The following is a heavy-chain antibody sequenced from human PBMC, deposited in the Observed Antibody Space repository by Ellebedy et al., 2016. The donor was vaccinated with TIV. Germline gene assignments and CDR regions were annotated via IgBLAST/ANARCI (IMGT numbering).Heavy chain of an antibody. V-gene: IGHV3-33*01. Sequence: GGSLRLXXAASGFTFSSCGMHWVRQAPGKGLEWVAVIWSDGTTKYYSDSVKGRFTISRDNSKNTLYLQMNSLRAEDTAVYYCAREIIYGGYYFDYWGQGTLVTVSS. D-gene: IGHD4-23*01. CDR1: GFTFSSCG. J-gene: IGHJ4*02. CDR3: AREIIYGGYYFDY. CDR2: IWSDGTTK.